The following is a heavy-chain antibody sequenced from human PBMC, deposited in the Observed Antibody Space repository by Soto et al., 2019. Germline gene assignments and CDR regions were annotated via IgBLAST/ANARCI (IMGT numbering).Heavy chain of an antibody. D-gene: IGHD2-15*01. CDR3: ARDSSGGDAYPDY. CDR2: IWYDESHR. Sequence: GASLSLSCAASGFSFSSYCMNWVRQAPGKGLEWAAVIWYDESHRYFADSVKGRCTISRERSKKTLYLHMSSLRADDTAVSYCARDSSGGDAYPDYWEQGT. V-gene: IGHV3-33*08. J-gene: IGHJ4*02. CDR1: GFSFSSYC.